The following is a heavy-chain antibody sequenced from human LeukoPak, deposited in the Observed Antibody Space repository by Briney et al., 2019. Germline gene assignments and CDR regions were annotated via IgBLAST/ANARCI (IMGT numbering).Heavy chain of an antibody. V-gene: IGHV4-61*02. J-gene: IGHJ6*03. D-gene: IGHD4-17*01. CDR2: ISSSGST. CDR3: ARVRTVKRGYYYYYMDV. Sequence: PSQTLSLTCTVSGDSISSGDYYWSWIRQPAGKGLEWIGRISSSGSTNYNPSLKSRVTISVDTSKNQFSLKLSSVTAADTAVYYCARVRTVKRGYYYYYMDVWGKGTTVTVSS. CDR1: GDSISSGDYY.